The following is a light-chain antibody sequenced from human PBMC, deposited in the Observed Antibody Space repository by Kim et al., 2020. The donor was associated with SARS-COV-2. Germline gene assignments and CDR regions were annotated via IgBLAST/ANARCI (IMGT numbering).Light chain of an antibody. Sequence: VSPGQTASITCSGDKLGDKYACWYQQKPGQSLVLVIYQDSKRPSGIPERFSGSNSGNTATLTISGTQAMDEADYYCQAWDSSTAVFGGGTQLTVL. J-gene: IGLJ3*02. CDR2: QDS. CDR3: QAWDSSTAV. V-gene: IGLV3-1*01. CDR1: KLGDKY.